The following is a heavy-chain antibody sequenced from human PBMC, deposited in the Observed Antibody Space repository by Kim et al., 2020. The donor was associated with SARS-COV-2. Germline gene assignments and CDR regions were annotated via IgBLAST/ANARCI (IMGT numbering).Heavy chain of an antibody. V-gene: IGHV7-4-1*02. CDR3: ARWIAEERSYGMDV. Sequence: ASVKVSCKASGYTFTSYAMNWVRQAPGQGLEWMGWINTNTGNPTYAQGFTGRFVFSLDTSVSTAYLQISSLKAEDTAVYYCARWIAEERSYGMDVWGQGTTVTVSS. D-gene: IGHD2-2*03. CDR1: GYTFTSYA. J-gene: IGHJ6*02. CDR2: INTNTGNP.